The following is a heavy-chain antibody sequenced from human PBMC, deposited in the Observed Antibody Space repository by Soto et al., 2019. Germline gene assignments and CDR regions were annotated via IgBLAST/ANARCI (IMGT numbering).Heavy chain of an antibody. CDR1: GGSISSYF. D-gene: IGHD5-18*01. V-gene: IGHV4-59*01. CDR3: ARSGTAMVLVDY. J-gene: IGHJ4*02. Sequence: ETLSLTCTVSGGSISSYFWSWIRQPPGKGLEWIGYIYYSGSTNYNPSLKSRVTISVDTSKNQFSLKLSSVTAADTAVYYCARSGTAMVLVDYWGQGTMVTVYS. CDR2: IYYSGST.